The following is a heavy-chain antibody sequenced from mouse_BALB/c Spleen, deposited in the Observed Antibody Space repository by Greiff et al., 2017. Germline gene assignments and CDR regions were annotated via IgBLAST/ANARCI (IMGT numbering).Heavy chain of an antibody. D-gene: IGHD2-3*01. Sequence: QVQLQQSGPGLVQPSQSLSITCTVSGFSLTSYGVHWVRQSPGKGLEWLGVIWSGGSTDYNAAFISRLSISKDNSKSQVFFKMNSLQANDTAIYYCARKNDGYSAYYAMDYWGQGTSVTVSS. CDR3: ARKNDGYSAYYAMDY. V-gene: IGHV2-2*02. J-gene: IGHJ4*01. CDR1: GFSLTSYG. CDR2: IWSGGST.